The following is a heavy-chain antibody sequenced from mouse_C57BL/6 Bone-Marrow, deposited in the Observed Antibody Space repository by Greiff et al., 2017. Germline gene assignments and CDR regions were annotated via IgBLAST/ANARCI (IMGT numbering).Heavy chain of an antibody. J-gene: IGHJ2*01. Sequence: QVQLQQPGAELVKPGASVKMSCKASGYTFTSYWITWVKLRPGPGLEWIGDIYPGSGSTIYNKKFKSKATLTVDTSSSTAYMQLSSLTSEDSAVYYCARNDYASYYFGYWGQGTTLTVSS. D-gene: IGHD2-4*01. CDR3: ARNDYASYYFGY. V-gene: IGHV1-55*01. CDR1: GYTFTSYW. CDR2: IYPGSGST.